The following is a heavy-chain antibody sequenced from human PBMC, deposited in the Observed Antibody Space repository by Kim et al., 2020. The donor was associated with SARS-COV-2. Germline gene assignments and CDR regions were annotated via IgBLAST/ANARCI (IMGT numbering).Heavy chain of an antibody. D-gene: IGHD5-12*01. Sequence: SVKVSCKASGGTFSRYAISWVRQAPGQGLEWMGGIIPIFGTANHAQKFQGRVTITADESTSTAYMELSSLRSEDTAVYYCTRDLHSGYGRGFYYYGMDV. CDR1: GGTFSRYA. V-gene: IGHV1-69*13. CDR3: TRDLHSGYGRGFYYYGMDV. CDR2: IIPIFGTA. J-gene: IGHJ6*01.